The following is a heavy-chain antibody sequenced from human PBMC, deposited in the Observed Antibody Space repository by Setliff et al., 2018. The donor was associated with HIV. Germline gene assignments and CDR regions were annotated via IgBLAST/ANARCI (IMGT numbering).Heavy chain of an antibody. D-gene: IGHD4-17*01. Sequence: PSETLSLTCAVSGYSISSGYYWTWIRQPAGKGLEWIGRIYTSGSTNYNPSLKSRVTISVDTSKNHFSLKLRSVTASDTAVYYCARAAAGNTGPFDLWGQGSPVTVSS. J-gene: IGHJ4*02. CDR3: ARAAAGNTGPFDL. V-gene: IGHV4-61*02. CDR1: GYSISSGYY. CDR2: IYTSGST.